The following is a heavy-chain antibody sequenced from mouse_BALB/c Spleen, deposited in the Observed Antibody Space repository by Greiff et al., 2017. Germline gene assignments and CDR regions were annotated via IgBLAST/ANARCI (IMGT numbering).Heavy chain of an antibody. D-gene: IGHD2-4*01. V-gene: IGHV3-6*02. CDR3: ARGDYDYWYFDV. J-gene: IGHJ1*01. Sequence: EVQLVESGPGLVKPSQSLSLTCSVTGYSITSGYYWNWIRQFPGNKLEWMGYISYDGSNNYNPSLKNRISITRDTSKNQFFLKLNSVTTEDTATYYCARGDYDYWYFDVWGAGTTVTVSS. CDR2: ISYDGSN. CDR1: GYSITSGYY.